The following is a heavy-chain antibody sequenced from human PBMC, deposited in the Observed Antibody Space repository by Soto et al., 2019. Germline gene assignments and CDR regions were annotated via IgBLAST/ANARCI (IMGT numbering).Heavy chain of an antibody. CDR1: GFTFSSYA. J-gene: IGHJ4*02. CDR2: ISGSGGST. D-gene: IGHD3-16*02. Sequence: GGSLRLSCAASGFTFSSYAMSWVRQAPGKGLGWVSAISGSGGSTYYADSVKGRFTISRDNSKNTLYLQMNSLRAEDTAVYYCAKGERTSYYDYVWGSYRSIGPLDYWGQGTLVTVSS. V-gene: IGHV3-23*01. CDR3: AKGERTSYYDYVWGSYRSIGPLDY.